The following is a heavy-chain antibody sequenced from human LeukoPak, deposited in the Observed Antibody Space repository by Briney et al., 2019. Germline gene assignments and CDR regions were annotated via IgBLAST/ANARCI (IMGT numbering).Heavy chain of an antibody. CDR1: GGSISSRSYY. CDR3: ARQAFFGGVHAFDI. CDR2: IYYSGST. Sequence: SETLSLTCTVSGGSISSRSYYWGWIRQPPGKGLEWIGSIYYSGSTYYNPSLKSRVTISVDTSKDQFSLKLSSVTAADTAVYYCARQAFFGGVHAFDIWGQGTMVTVSS. J-gene: IGHJ3*02. D-gene: IGHD3-16*01. V-gene: IGHV4-39*01.